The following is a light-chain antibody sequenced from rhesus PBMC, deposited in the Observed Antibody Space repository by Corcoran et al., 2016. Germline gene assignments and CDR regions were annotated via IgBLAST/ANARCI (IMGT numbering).Light chain of an antibody. CDR3: SSYAGAGAFV. V-gene: IGLV2-19*02. J-gene: IGLJ6*01. Sequence: QAAPTQSPSVSGSVGQSVIVSCTGTSSDIGNYNGVSWFQHHPGKAPKLMIYEVTKRPSGVSDRLSGSKSGNTASLTISGLQPEDEADYYCSSYAGAGAFVFGSGTKLTVL. CDR2: EVT. CDR1: SSDIGNYNG.